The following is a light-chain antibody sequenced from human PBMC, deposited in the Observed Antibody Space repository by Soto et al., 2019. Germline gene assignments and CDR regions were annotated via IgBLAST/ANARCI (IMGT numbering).Light chain of an antibody. Sequence: EIVMTQSPATLSVSPGEGATLSCRASQSVSHNLAWYQQKPGQAPRLLIYGASTRATGIPTRFSGSGSGTEFTLTISSLQSEDCAVYYCEQYNSWPPLYTFGQGTKLEIK. V-gene: IGKV3-15*01. CDR3: EQYNSWPPLYT. J-gene: IGKJ2*01. CDR2: GAS. CDR1: QSVSHN.